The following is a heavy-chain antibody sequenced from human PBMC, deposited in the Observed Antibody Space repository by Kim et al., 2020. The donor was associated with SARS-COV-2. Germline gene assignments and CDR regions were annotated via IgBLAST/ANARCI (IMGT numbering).Heavy chain of an antibody. V-gene: IGHV3-53*04. Sequence: GGSLRLSCAASGFTVSSNYMSWVRQAPGKGLEWVSVIYSGGSTYYADSVKGRFTISRHNSKNTLYLQMNSLRAEHTAVYYCARANSSSWFESYYFDYWGQGTLVTVSS. J-gene: IGHJ4*02. CDR3: ARANSSSWFESYYFDY. D-gene: IGHD6-13*01. CDR1: GFTVSSNY. CDR2: IYSGGST.